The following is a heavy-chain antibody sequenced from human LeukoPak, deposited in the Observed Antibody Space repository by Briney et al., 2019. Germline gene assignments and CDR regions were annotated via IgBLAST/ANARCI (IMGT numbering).Heavy chain of an antibody. CDR1: GYTFTSYY. CDR3: AKALTQIPRLATGLGY. V-gene: IGHV1-46*01. D-gene: IGHD2-21*02. CDR2: INPSGGST. J-gene: IGHJ4*02. Sequence: ASVKVSCKASGYTFTSYYMHWVRQAPGQGLEWMGIINPSGGSTSYAQKFQGRVTMTRDTSTSTVYMELSSLRSEDTAVYYCAKALTQIPRLATGLGYWGQGTLVTVSS.